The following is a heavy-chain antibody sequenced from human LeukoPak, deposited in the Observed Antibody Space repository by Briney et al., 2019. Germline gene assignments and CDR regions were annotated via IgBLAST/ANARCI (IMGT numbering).Heavy chain of an antibody. CDR1: GFAFSRSS. Sequence: PGGSLRLSYAPAGFAFSRSSKNGVRQAPGKGLEWVSSISSSSSYIYYADSVKGRFTISRDNAKNSLYLQMNSLRAEDTAVYYCARDPLRSYNWFGPWGQGTLVTVSS. J-gene: IGHJ5*02. CDR2: ISSSSSYI. CDR3: ARDPLRSYNWFGP. V-gene: IGHV3-21*01.